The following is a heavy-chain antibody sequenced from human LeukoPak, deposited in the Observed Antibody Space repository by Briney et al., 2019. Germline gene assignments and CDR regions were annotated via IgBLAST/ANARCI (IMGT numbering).Heavy chain of an antibody. CDR3: ARGLGIVYYDSSGFFDY. Sequence: ASVKVSCKASGYTFTSYGISWVRQAPGQGLEWMGWISAYNGNTNYAQKLQGRVTMTTDTSTSTAYMELRSLRSDDTAVYYCARGLGIVYYDSSGFFDYWGQGTLVTVSS. CDR1: GYTFTSYG. J-gene: IGHJ4*02. D-gene: IGHD3-22*01. CDR2: ISAYNGNT. V-gene: IGHV1-18*01.